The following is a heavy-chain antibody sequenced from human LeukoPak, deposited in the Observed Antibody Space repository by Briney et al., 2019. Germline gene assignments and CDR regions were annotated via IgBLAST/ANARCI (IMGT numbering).Heavy chain of an antibody. Sequence: PSETLSLTCTVSGGSISSYYWSWIRQPPGKGLEWIGEVNHSGSTNYNPSLKSRVTISVDTSKNQFSLKLSSVTAADTAVYYCARGSSGWYGGSFDYWGQGTLVTVSS. CDR1: GGSISSYY. J-gene: IGHJ4*02. CDR2: VNHSGST. D-gene: IGHD6-19*01. V-gene: IGHV4-34*01. CDR3: ARGSSGWYGGSFDY.